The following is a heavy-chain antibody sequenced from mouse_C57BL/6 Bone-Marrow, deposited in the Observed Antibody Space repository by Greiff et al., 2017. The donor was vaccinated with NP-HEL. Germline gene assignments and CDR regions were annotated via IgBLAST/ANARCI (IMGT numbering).Heavy chain of an antibody. J-gene: IGHJ4*01. V-gene: IGHV1-80*01. CDR3: ARSNSLYYDGSSPYYAMDY. CDR2: IYPGDGDT. D-gene: IGHD1-1*01. Sequence: VQLQESGAELVKPGASVKISCKASGYAFSSYWMNWVKQRPGKGVEWIGQIYPGDGDTNYNGKFKGKATLTADKSSSTAYMQLSSLTSEDSAVYFCARSNSLYYDGSSPYYAMDYWGQGTSVTVSS. CDR1: GYAFSSYW.